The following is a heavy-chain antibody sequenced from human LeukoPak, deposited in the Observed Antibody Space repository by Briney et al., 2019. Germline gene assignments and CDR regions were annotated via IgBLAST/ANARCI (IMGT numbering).Heavy chain of an antibody. J-gene: IGHJ6*02. Sequence: GGSLRLSCAASGFTFSSYGMHWVRQAPGKGLEWVAVIWYDGSNKYYADSVKGRFTISRDKSKNTLYLQMNSLRAEDTAVYYCARDLRLRRRVSYYDFKYGMDVWGQGTTVTVSS. CDR1: GFTFSSYG. CDR2: IWYDGSNK. D-gene: IGHD3-3*01. CDR3: ARDLRLRRRVSYYDFKYGMDV. V-gene: IGHV3-33*01.